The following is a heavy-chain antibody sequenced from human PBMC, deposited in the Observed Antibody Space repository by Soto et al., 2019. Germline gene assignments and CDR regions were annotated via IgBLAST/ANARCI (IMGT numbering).Heavy chain of an antibody. J-gene: IGHJ6*02. CDR2: INPNSGGT. Sequence: ASVKVSCKASGYTFTGYYMHWVRQAPGQGLEWMGWINPNSGGTNYAQKFQGWVTMTRDTSISTAYMELSRLRSDDTAVYYCARAWAVAGTDYYYGMDVWGQGTTVTVS. CDR1: GYTFTGYY. D-gene: IGHD6-19*01. V-gene: IGHV1-2*04. CDR3: ARAWAVAGTDYYYGMDV.